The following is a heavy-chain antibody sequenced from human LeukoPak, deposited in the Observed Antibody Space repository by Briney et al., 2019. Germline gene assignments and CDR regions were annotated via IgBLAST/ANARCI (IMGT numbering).Heavy chain of an antibody. Sequence: PSETLSLTCTVSGGSISSSSYYWGWIRQPPGKGLEWIGYIYYSGSTNYNPSLKSRVTISVDTSKNQFSLKLSSVTAADTAVYYCARAVATINVYYYYYMDVWGKGTTVTVSS. D-gene: IGHD5-24*01. CDR2: IYYSGST. CDR3: ARAVATINVYYYYYMDV. CDR1: GGSISSSSYY. J-gene: IGHJ6*03. V-gene: IGHV4-61*05.